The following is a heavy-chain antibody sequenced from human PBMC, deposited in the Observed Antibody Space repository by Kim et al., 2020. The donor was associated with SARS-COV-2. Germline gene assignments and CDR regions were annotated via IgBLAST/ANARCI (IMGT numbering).Heavy chain of an antibody. CDR2: IYYSGST. CDR3: AREGSHEDYYYYGMDV. CDR1: GGSISSYY. Sequence: SETLSLTCTVSGGSISSYYWSWIRQPPGKGLEWIGYIYYSGSTNYNPSHKSRVTISVDTSKNQFSLKLSSVTAADTAVYYCAREGSHEDYYYYGMDVWGQGNTVTVSS. J-gene: IGHJ6*02. V-gene: IGHV4-59*13.